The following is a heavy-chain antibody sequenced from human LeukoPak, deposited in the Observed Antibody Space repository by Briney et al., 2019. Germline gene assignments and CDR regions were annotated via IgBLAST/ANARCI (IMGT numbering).Heavy chain of an antibody. V-gene: IGHV4-39*07. Sequence: SETLSLTCTVSGGSISSSTSFWGWIRQSPGEGLEWIGSIYHSGTTYYRPSLRSRITISVDTSNNQFSLKLSSVTAADTAVYYCARGTGYDYYYFYMDVWGQGTLVTVSS. D-gene: IGHD5-12*01. CDR3: ARGTGYDYYYFYMDV. J-gene: IGHJ6*03. CDR1: GGSISSSTSF. CDR2: IYHSGTT.